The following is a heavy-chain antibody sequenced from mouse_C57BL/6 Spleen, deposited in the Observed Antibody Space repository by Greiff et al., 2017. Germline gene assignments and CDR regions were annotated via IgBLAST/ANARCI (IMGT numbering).Heavy chain of an antibody. CDR1: GFTFSDYG. V-gene: IGHV5-17*01. CDR3: ARPYGNYLYAMDY. CDR2: ISSGSSTI. Sequence: VQLKQSGGGLVKPGGSLKLSCAASGFTFSDYGMHWVRQAPEKGLEWVAYISSGSSTIYYADTVKGRFTISRDNAKNTLFLQMTSLRSEDTAMYYGARPYGNYLYAMDYWGQGTSGTVSS. J-gene: IGHJ4*01. D-gene: IGHD2-1*01.